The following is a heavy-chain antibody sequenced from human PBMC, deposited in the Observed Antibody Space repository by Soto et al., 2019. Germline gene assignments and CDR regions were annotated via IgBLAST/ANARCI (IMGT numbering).Heavy chain of an antibody. CDR1: GFTFSSYG. D-gene: IGHD1-26*01. CDR3: ARDGYSGSYYNPSEYFQH. Sequence: AGGFLRLSCAASGFTFSSYGMHWVRQAPGKGLEWVAVIWYDGSNKYYADSVKGRFTISRDNSKNTLYLQMNSLRAEDTAVYYCARDGYSGSYYNPSEYFQHWGQGTLVTVSS. V-gene: IGHV3-33*01. CDR2: IWYDGSNK. J-gene: IGHJ1*01.